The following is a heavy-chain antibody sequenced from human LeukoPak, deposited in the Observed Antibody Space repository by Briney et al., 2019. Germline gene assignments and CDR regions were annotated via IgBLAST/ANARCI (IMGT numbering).Heavy chain of an antibody. CDR2: IGGGGTYT. V-gene: IGHV3-23*01. D-gene: IGHD3-16*01. CDR1: GFTFSSYA. Sequence: GGSLRLSCAASGFTFSSYAMSWVRQAPGKGLEWVSGIGGGGTYTYYADSVKGRFTISRNNFKNTLYLQMNSLRAEDTAVYYCAKDGGQEVDYWGQGTLVTVSS. CDR3: AKDGGQEVDY. J-gene: IGHJ4*02.